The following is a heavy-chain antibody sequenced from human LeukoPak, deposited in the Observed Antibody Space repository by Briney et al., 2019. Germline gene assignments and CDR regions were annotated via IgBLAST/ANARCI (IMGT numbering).Heavy chain of an antibody. CDR2: ISGSGGST. D-gene: IGHD3-22*01. CDR1: GFTFSSYA. J-gene: IGHJ4*02. CDR3: AKDGGVDYYDSSGYYYVEYFDY. V-gene: IGHV3-23*01. Sequence: GGSLRLSCAASGFTFSSYAMSWVRQAPGKGLEWVSAISGSGGSTYYADSVKGRFTISRDNSKNTLYLQMNSLRADDTAVYYCAKDGGVDYYDSSGYYYVEYFDYWGQGTLVTVSS.